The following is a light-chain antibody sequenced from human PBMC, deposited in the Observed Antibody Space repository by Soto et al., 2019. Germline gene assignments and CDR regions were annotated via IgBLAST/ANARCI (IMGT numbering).Light chain of an antibody. J-gene: IGLJ1*01. Sequence: QSALTQPASVSGSPGQSITISCTGTSSDVGSYNLVSWYQQHPGKAPKLMIYEGSKRPSGVSNRFSRSKSGNTASLTISGLQAEDEADYYCCSYAGSSTFAYVFGSGTKLTVL. CDR1: SSDVGSYNL. V-gene: IGLV2-23*03. CDR3: CSYAGSSTFAYV. CDR2: EGS.